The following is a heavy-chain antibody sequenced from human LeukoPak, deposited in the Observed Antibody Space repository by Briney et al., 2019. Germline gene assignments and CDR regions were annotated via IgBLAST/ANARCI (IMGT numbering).Heavy chain of an antibody. Sequence: GGSLRLSCAASGFTFSSYAMSWVRQAPGKGLEWVSAISSSGGSTYYADSVKGRFTISRDNSKNTLYLQMNSLRAEDTAVYYCAKVPGGYCSGGSCYLDYFDYWGQGTLVTVSS. D-gene: IGHD2-15*01. J-gene: IGHJ4*02. CDR1: GFTFSSYA. CDR3: AKVPGGYCSGGSCYLDYFDY. V-gene: IGHV3-23*01. CDR2: ISSSGGST.